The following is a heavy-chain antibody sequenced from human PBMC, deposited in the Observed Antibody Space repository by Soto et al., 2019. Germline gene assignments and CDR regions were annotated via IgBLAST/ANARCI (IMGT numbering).Heavy chain of an antibody. V-gene: IGHV1-2*04. D-gene: IGHD6-25*01. CDR1: GYTFTGYY. CDR2: INPNSGGT. J-gene: IGHJ4*02. Sequence: ASVKVSCKASGYTFTGYYMHWVRQAPGQGLEWMGWINPNSGGTSYAQKFQGWVTVTRDTSISTAYMELSRLRSDDTAVYYCARDSGLYFDYWGQGTLVTVSS. CDR3: ARDSGLYFDY.